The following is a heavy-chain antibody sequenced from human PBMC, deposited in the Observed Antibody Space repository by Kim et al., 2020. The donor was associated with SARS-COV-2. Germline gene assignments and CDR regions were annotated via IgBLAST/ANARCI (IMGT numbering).Heavy chain of an antibody. Sequence: ASVKVSCKASGYTFTTYVMHWVRQAPGQRLEWMGWIIAGNGNTKYSQKFQGRVTITRDTSASTAYMELSSLRSEDTAVYYCAREMKETTLLGDYYYYMDVWGNGTTVIVSS. V-gene: IGHV1-3*01. J-gene: IGHJ6*03. CDR1: GYTFTTYV. CDR2: IIAGNGNT. CDR3: AREMKETTLLGDYYYYMDV. D-gene: IGHD1-1*01.